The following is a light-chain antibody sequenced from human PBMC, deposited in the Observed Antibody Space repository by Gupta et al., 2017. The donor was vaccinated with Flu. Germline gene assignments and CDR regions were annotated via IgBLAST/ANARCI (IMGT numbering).Light chain of an antibody. V-gene: IGLV1-44*01. Sequence: QSALTQPPSASGTPRQRVTISCSGSSTNIGSSTVNWYQQLPGTAPKLLIYSNNQRPSGVPDRFSGSEYGTSASLAISGLQSEDEADYYCAAWDDSLNGYWVFGGGTKLTVL. CDR2: SNN. CDR1: STNIGSST. J-gene: IGLJ3*02. CDR3: AAWDDSLNGYWV.